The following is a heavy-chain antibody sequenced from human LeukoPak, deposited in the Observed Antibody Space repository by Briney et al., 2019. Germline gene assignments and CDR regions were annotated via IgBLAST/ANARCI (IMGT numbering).Heavy chain of an antibody. J-gene: IGHJ4*02. CDR1: GFTFRSYG. CDR3: ARGTDY. V-gene: IGHV3-33*01. CDR2: IWYDGSNK. Sequence: PGGSLRLSCAASGFTFRSYGMHWVRQAPGKGLEWVAVIWYDGSNKYYADSVKGRFTVSRDNAKNSLYLQMNSLRAEDTAVYYCARGTDYWGQGTLVTVSS.